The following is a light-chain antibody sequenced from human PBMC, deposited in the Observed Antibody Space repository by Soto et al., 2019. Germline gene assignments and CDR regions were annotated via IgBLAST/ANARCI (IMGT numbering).Light chain of an antibody. CDR3: LHDALFPYS. V-gene: IGKV1-6*01. CDR1: QAIRND. J-gene: IGKJ2*03. CDR2: GIS. Sequence: AIQMTQSPSSLAASVGDTVTFTCRASQAIRNDLGWLQQRPGKPPKLLIYGISILQTGVPSRFSGSGSGTDFTITISGLQPEDFATYYCLHDALFPYSFGQGTRLEI.